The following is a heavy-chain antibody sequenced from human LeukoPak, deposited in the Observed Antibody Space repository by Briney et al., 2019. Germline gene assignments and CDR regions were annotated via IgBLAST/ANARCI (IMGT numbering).Heavy chain of an antibody. D-gene: IGHD2-15*01. J-gene: IGHJ4*02. CDR1: GGSISSYY. CDR3: ARLGMVGAFDY. V-gene: IGHV4-59*08. Sequence: SETLSLTCTVSGGSISSYYWSWIRQPPGKGPEWIGYIYYSGSTNYNPSLKSRVTISVDTSKNQFSLKLSSVTAADTAVYYCARLGMVGAFDYWGQGTLVTVSS. CDR2: IYYSGST.